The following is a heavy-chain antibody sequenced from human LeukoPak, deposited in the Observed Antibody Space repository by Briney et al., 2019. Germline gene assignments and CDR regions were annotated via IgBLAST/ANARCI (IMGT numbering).Heavy chain of an antibody. CDR3: ARGPSSSWYRGEDY. CDR2: ISSSSSSYI. Sequence: GGSLRLSCAASGFTFSSYSMNWVRQAPGKGLEWVSSISSSSSSYIYYADSVKGRFTISRDNAKNSLYLQMNSLRAEDTAVYYCARGPSSSWYRGEDYWGQGTLVTVSS. CDR1: GFTFSSYS. V-gene: IGHV3-21*01. D-gene: IGHD6-13*01. J-gene: IGHJ4*02.